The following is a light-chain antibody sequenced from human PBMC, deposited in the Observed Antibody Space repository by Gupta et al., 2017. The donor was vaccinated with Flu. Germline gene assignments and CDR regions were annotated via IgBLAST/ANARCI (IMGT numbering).Light chain of an antibody. CDR1: SSNIGAGYD. CDR2: GNS. Sequence: QSVLTPPPSVSGAPGQRVTISCTGSSSNIGAGYDVHWYQQRPGTAPKLLIYGNSKRPSGVPDRFSGSKSGTSASLAXTXLQAEDXADYYCQSYDSSRSGVFGGGTKLTVL. J-gene: IGLJ3*02. CDR3: QSYDSSRSGV. V-gene: IGLV1-40*01.